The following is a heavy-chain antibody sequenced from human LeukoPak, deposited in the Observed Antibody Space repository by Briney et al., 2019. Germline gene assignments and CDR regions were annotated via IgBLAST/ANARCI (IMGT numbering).Heavy chain of an antibody. CDR2: IKQDGSEK. Sequence: GGSLRLSCAASGLTFSSYWMSWVRQAPEKGLEWVANIKQDGSEKYYVDSVKGRFTISRDNAKNSLYLQMNSLRAEDTAVYYCARGQTTVTNWGQGTLVTVSS. CDR1: GLTFSSYW. V-gene: IGHV3-7*03. J-gene: IGHJ4*02. CDR3: ARGQTTVTN. D-gene: IGHD4-17*01.